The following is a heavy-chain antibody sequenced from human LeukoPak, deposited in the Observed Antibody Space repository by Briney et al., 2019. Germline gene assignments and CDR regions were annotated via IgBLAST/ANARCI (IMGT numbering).Heavy chain of an antibody. D-gene: IGHD3-3*01. V-gene: IGHV4-39*01. CDR2: IYYSGST. J-gene: IGHJ4*02. CDR3: ARLGLRFLEWLSRGVY. CDR1: GGSISSSSYY. Sequence: SETLSLTCTVSGGSISSSSYYWGWIRQPPGKGLEGIGGIYYSGSTYYNPSLKSRVTISVDTSKNQFSLKLSSVTAADTAVYYCARLGLRFLEWLSRGVYWGQGTLVTVSS.